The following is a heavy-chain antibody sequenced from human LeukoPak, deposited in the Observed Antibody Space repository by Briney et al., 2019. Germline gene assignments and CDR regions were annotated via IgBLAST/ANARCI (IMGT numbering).Heavy chain of an antibody. D-gene: IGHD3-10*01. J-gene: IGHJ4*02. CDR3: ATTRLWFGELLYDY. CDR2: INHSGST. V-gene: IGHV4-34*01. CDR1: GGSFSGYY. Sequence: TSETLSLTCGVYGGSFSGYYWSWIRQPPGKGLEWIGEINHSGSTNYNPSLKSRVTISVDTSKNQFSLKLSSVTAADTAVYYCATTRLWFGELLYDYWGQGTLVTVSS.